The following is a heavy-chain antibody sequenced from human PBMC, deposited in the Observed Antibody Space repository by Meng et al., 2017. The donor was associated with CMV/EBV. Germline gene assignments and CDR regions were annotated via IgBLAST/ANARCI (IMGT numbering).Heavy chain of an antibody. D-gene: IGHD2-15*01. CDR2: INHSGST. Sequence: QLQQWCAGLLKPSETLSLTCAFYGGSFSGYYWSWIRQPPGKGLEWIGEINHSGSTNYNPSLKSRVTISVDTSKNQFSLKLSSVTAADTAVYYCASSLTYPDYWGQGTLVTVSS. J-gene: IGHJ4*02. CDR3: ASSLTYPDY. V-gene: IGHV4-34*01. CDR1: GGSFSGYY.